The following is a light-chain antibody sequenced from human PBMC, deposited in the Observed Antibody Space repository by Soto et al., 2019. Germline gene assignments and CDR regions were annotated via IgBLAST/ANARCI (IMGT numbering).Light chain of an antibody. CDR3: QQYYNWPIT. CDR1: QAVNTR. Sequence: EIVLTQSPATLSSFPGDRVTLSCRASQAVNTRLAWYQHKPGQAPRLLIYGASTRSTGIPGRFSGSGSGTEFTLTISSLQSEDFAVYYCQQYYNWPITFGQGTRLEIK. J-gene: IGKJ5*01. V-gene: IGKV3-15*01. CDR2: GAS.